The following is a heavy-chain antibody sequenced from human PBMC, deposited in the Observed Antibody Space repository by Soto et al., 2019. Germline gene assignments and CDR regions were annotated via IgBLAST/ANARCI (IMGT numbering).Heavy chain of an antibody. CDR1: GFTFSSYS. V-gene: IGHV3-48*01. CDR3: ARVKQGGFDY. J-gene: IGHJ4*02. Sequence: GGSLRLSCAASGFTFSSYSMNWVRQAPGKGLEWVSYISSSSSTIYYADSVKGRFTISRDNAKNSLYLQMNSLRAEDTAVYYCARVKQGGFDYWGQGTLVTVSS. D-gene: IGHD3-16*01. CDR2: ISSSSSTI.